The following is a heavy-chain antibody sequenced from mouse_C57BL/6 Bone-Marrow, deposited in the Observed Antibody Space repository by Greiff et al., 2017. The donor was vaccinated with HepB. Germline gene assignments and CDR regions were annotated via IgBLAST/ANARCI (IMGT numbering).Heavy chain of an antibody. CDR2: IYPGSGST. V-gene: IGHV1-55*01. J-gene: IGHJ4*01. CDR3: AYYSNPYAMDY. D-gene: IGHD2-5*01. CDR1: GYTFTSYW. Sequence: VQLQQSGAELVKPGASVKMSCKASGYTFTSYWITWVKQRPGQGLEWIGDIYPGSGSTNYNEKFKSKATLTVDTSSSTAYMQLSSLTSEDSAVYYCAYYSNPYAMDYWGQGTSVTVSS.